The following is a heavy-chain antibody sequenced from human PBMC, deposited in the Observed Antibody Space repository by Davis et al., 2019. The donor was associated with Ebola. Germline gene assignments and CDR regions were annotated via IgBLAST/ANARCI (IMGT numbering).Heavy chain of an antibody. CDR1: GGSISSYY. D-gene: IGHD4-17*01. V-gene: IGHV4-59*01. Sequence: PSETLSLTCTVSGGSISSYYWSWIRQPPGKGLEWIGYIYYSGSTNYNPSLKSRVTISVDTSKNQFSLKLSSVTAADTAVYYCARASGDYYVSPYYYYGMDVWGQGTTVTVSS. J-gene: IGHJ6*02. CDR2: IYYSGST. CDR3: ARASGDYYVSPYYYYGMDV.